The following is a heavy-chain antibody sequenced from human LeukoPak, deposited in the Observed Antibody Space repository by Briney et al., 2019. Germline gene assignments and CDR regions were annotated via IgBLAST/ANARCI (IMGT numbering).Heavy chain of an antibody. CDR2: ISATSNYV. CDR1: GFTFSNYN. D-gene: IGHD5-18*01. Sequence: TGGSLRLSCAASGFTFSNYNMNWVRQAPGKGLEWVSSISATSNYVYYADSVKGRFTISRDNAKNSLYLQMNSLRAEDTAVYYCARDTSGYTFDDWGQGTLVTVSS. CDR3: ARDTSGYTFDD. V-gene: IGHV3-21*01. J-gene: IGHJ4*02.